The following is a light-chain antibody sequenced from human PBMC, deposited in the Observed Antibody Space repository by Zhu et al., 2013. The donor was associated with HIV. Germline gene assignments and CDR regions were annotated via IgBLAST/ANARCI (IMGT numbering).Light chain of an antibody. V-gene: IGKV3-20*01. CDR2: GAS. Sequence: EIVLTQSPGTLSLSPGERATLSCRASQSVTNSYLAWYQQKPGQAPRLLIYGASTRATGIPARFSGSGSGTEFTLTISSLQSEDFAVYYCQHNGTSSLTFGGGTTVEVK. CDR1: QSVTNSY. CDR3: QHNGTSSLT. J-gene: IGKJ4*01.